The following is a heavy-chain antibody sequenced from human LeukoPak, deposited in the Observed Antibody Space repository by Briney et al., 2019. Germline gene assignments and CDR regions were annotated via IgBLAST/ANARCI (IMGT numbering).Heavy chain of an antibody. CDR1: GGSISNSNW. V-gene: IGHV4-4*02. CDR3: ARDPGGYSGYGRGYYFDF. D-gene: IGHD5-12*01. J-gene: IGHJ4*02. CDR2: IYHTGST. Sequence: PSETLSLTCAVSGGSISNSNWWSWARQPPGKRLEWIGEIYHTGSTNFNPSLKSRVTMSVDKSKNQLSLKLSSVTAADTAVYYCARDPGGYSGYGRGYYFDFWGQGTLVTVSS.